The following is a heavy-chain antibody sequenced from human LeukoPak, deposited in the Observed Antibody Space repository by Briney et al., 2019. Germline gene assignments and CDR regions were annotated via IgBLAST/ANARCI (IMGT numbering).Heavy chain of an antibody. CDR3: AKGKQQWSSYMDV. D-gene: IGHD5-18*01. Sequence: GGSLRLSCVVSGFTFSNYGMHWVRQAPGKGLEWVAVISHDGSNKYYADSVKGRFTISRDNSKNTLHLQMDSLRGEDTAVYYCAKGKQQWSSYMDVWGKGTTVTVSS. V-gene: IGHV3-30*18. CDR1: GFTFSNYG. J-gene: IGHJ6*03. CDR2: ISHDGSNK.